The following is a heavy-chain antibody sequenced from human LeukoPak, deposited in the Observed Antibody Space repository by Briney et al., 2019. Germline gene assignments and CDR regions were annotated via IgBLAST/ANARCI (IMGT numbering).Heavy chain of an antibody. CDR2: ISSDGGST. J-gene: IGHJ4*02. V-gene: IGHV3-64*01. CDR3: AREGY. CDR1: GFTFSGYA. Sequence: GGSLRLSCVASGFTFSGYAMCWVRQAPGKGLEYVSAISSDGGSTYYANSVKGRFTISRDNSKNTLYLQMGSLRAEDMAVYYCAREGYWGQGTLVTVSS.